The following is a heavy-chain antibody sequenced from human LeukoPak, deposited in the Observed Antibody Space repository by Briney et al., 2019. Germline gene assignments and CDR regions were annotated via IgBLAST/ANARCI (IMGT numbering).Heavy chain of an antibody. CDR1: GFTFSRYG. J-gene: IGHJ4*02. Sequence: SGGSLRLSCAASGFTFSRYGMSWVRQAPGQGMGWVASNSGSGGETHYADSVKGRFIISRDISKSTLYVQMNSLRDEGTAVYYCVKDPGRNSWDFAYWGQGTLVTVSS. V-gene: IGHV3-23*01. CDR3: VKDPGRNSWDFAY. CDR2: NSGSGGET. D-gene: IGHD3-10*01.